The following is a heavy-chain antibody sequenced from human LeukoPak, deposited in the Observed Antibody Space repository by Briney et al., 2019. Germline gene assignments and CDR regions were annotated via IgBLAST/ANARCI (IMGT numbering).Heavy chain of an antibody. Sequence: GGSLRLSCAASGFTFSSYSMNWVLQAPGKGLEWVSSISSSSSYIYYADSVKGRFTISRDNAKNSLYLQMNSLRAEDTAVYYCARDGSLGQLVTYDMDVWGQGTTVTVSS. V-gene: IGHV3-21*01. CDR2: ISSSSSYI. CDR1: GFTFSSYS. D-gene: IGHD6-6*01. CDR3: ARDGSLGQLVTYDMDV. J-gene: IGHJ6*02.